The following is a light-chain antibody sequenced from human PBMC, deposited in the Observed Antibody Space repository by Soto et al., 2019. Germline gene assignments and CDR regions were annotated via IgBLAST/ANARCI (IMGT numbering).Light chain of an antibody. J-gene: IGKJ3*01. CDR2: WAS. Sequence: DIVMTQSPDSLAVSLGERATINCKSSQSVLYSSNNKNYLAWYQQKPGQPPKLLIYWASTRESGVPDRFSGSGSGTDFTLTISSLQAEDVAVYYCQQYYRTPRRFGPGTKVDIK. CDR1: QSVLYSSNNKNY. CDR3: QQYYRTPRR. V-gene: IGKV4-1*01.